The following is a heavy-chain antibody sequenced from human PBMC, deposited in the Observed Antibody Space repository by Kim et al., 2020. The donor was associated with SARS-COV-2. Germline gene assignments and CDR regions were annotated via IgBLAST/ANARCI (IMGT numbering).Heavy chain of an antibody. CDR2: TYYRSKWYN. V-gene: IGHV6-1*01. CDR3: ARADDFWDRAAYYYYMDV. Sequence: SQTLSLTCAISGDSVSSNSAAWNWIRQSPSRGLEWLGRTYYRSKWYNDYAVSVKSRITINPDTSKNQFSLQLNSVTPEDTAVYYCARADDFWDRAAYYYYMDVWGKGTTVTVSS. CDR1: GDSVSSNSAA. J-gene: IGHJ6*03. D-gene: IGHD3-3*01.